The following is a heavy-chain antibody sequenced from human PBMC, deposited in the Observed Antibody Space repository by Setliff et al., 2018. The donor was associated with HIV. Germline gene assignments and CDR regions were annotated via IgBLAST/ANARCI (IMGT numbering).Heavy chain of an antibody. D-gene: IGHD3-22*01. CDR1: GYTSTTHY. Sequence: RASVKVSCKAPGYTSTTHYIHWVRQAPGQGLQWMGWINTESGNTNFAQKFEGRVALTRDTSISTAYMDLRRLRSDDTAVYYCVTFSSGLGYHDIFDIWGQGTGVTVSS. CDR3: VTFSSGLGYHDIFDI. CDR2: INTESGNT. J-gene: IGHJ3*02. V-gene: IGHV1-2*02.